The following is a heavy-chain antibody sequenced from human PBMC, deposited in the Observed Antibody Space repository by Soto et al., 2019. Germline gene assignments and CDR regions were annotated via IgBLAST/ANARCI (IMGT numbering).Heavy chain of an antibody. Sequence: ASVKVSCKASGYTFTGYYMHWVRQAPGQGLEWMGWINPNSGGTNYAQKFQGRVTMTRDTSISTAYMELSRLRSDDTAVYYCARLYYHDSSGSGYWGQGTLVTVSS. J-gene: IGHJ4*02. CDR3: ARLYYHDSSGSGY. CDR1: GYTFTGYY. CDR2: INPNSGGT. D-gene: IGHD3-22*01. V-gene: IGHV1-2*02.